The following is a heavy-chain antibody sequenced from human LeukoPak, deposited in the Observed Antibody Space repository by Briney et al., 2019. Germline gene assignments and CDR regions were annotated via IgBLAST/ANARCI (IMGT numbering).Heavy chain of an antibody. Sequence: PGGSLRLSCAASGFTFSSYAMSWVRQAPGKGLEWVSAISGSGGSTYYADSVKGRFTISRDNSKNTLYLQMNSLRAEDTAVYYCAKDRASGLLWFGESMADYWGQGTLVTVSS. CDR2: ISGSGGST. D-gene: IGHD3-10*01. CDR3: AKDRASGLLWFGESMADY. J-gene: IGHJ4*02. CDR1: GFTFSSYA. V-gene: IGHV3-23*01.